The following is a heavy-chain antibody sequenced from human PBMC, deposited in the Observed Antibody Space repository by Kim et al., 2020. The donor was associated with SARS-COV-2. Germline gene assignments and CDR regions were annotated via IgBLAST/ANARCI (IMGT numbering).Heavy chain of an antibody. V-gene: IGHV4-39*07. Sequence: SETLSLTCTVSGGSISSSNYYWGWIRQPPGKGLEWIGTIYYSGSTYYNPSLKSRVSISVDTSKKQFSLKLSSVTAADTAVYYCARDTYCSGGSCYSERWFDPWGQGTLVIVSS. D-gene: IGHD2-15*01. CDR3: ARDTYCSGGSCYSERWFDP. CDR2: IYYSGST. CDR1: GGSISSSNYY. J-gene: IGHJ5*02.